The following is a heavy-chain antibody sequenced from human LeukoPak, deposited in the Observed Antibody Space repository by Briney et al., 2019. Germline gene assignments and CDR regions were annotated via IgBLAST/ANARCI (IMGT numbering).Heavy chain of an antibody. J-gene: IGHJ5*02. V-gene: IGHV4-4*07. Sequence: SETLSLTCTVSGGSISSYYWSWIRQPAGKGLEWIGRISTSVITNYNPSLKSRVTVSLDTSKNQFSLRLSSVTAADTAVYYCARDGCSAGSCYSWENWFDPWGQGTLVTVSS. CDR2: ISTSVIT. CDR3: ARDGCSAGSCYSWENWFDP. CDR1: GGSISSYY. D-gene: IGHD2-15*01.